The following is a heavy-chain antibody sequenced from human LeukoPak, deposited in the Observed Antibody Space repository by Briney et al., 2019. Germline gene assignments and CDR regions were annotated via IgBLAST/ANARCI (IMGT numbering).Heavy chain of an antibody. CDR1: GFTFSSYA. V-gene: IGHV3-30-3*01. D-gene: IGHD6-6*01. CDR3: ARDRAGSSSEKDNYYYYGMDV. Sequence: GGSLRLSCAASGFTFSSYAMHWVRQAPGKGLGWVAVISYDGSNKYYADSVKGRFTISRDNSKNTLYLQMNSLRAEDTAVYYCARDRAGSSSEKDNYYYYGMDVWGRGTTVTVSS. CDR2: ISYDGSNK. J-gene: IGHJ6*02.